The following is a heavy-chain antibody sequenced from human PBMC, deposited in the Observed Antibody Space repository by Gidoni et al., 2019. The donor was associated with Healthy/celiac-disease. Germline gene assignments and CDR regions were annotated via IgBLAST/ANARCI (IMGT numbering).Heavy chain of an antibody. CDR3: ARDALFAPSIAVAGAPPGVLYNWFDP. D-gene: IGHD6-19*01. CDR1: GYSIRSGYY. CDR2: IYHSGST. J-gene: IGHJ5*02. Sequence: QVQLQESGPGLVKPSATLSLTCTVSGYSIRSGYYWGCIRQPPGKGLEWIGSIYHSGSTYYNPSLKSRVTISVDTSKNQFSLKLSSVTAADTAVYYCARDALFAPSIAVAGAPPGVLYNWFDPWGQGTLVTVSS. V-gene: IGHV4-38-2*02.